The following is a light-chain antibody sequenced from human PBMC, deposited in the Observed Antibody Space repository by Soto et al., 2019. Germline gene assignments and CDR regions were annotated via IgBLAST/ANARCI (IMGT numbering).Light chain of an antibody. CDR3: KSYAGSNTYV. CDR1: KNDIGVYDF. V-gene: IGLV2-8*01. Sequence: QSVLTQPPSASGSPGQSVTISCTGTKNDIGVYDFVSWYQHHPGKAPRLIIYEVVQRPSGVPDRFSGSKSGNTASLTVSGLQAADEAGYFCKSYAGSNTYVFGGGTKV. J-gene: IGLJ1*01. CDR2: EVV.